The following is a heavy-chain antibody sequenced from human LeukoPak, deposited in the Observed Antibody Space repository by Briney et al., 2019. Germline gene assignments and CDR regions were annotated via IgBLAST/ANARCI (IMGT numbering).Heavy chain of an antibody. Sequence: PGGSLRLSCAASGFTFSSYAMSWVRQAPGKGLEWVSAISNSGGSTYYADSVKGRFTISRDISKNTLNLQMNSLRAEDTAVYYCAKDSCSSTSCYRGVDYWGQGTLVTVSS. D-gene: IGHD2-2*01. V-gene: IGHV3-23*01. CDR3: AKDSCSSTSCYRGVDY. J-gene: IGHJ4*02. CDR2: ISNSGGST. CDR1: GFTFSSYA.